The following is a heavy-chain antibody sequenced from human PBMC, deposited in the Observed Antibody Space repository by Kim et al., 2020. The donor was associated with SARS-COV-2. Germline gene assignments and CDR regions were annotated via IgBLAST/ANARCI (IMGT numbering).Heavy chain of an antibody. V-gene: IGHV1-69*04. CDR2: IIPILGIA. CDR1: GGTFSSYA. Sequence: SVKVSCKASGGTFSSYAISWVRQAPGQGLEWMGRIIPILGIANYAQKFQGRVTITADKSTSTAYMELSSLRSEDTAVYYCAREAESTTGTTRRYYGMDVWGQGTTVTVSS. J-gene: IGHJ6*02. D-gene: IGHD1-1*01. CDR3: AREAESTTGTTRRYYGMDV.